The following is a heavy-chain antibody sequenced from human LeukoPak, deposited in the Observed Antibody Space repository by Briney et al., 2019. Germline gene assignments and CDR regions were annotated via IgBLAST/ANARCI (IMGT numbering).Heavy chain of an antibody. CDR2: IYYSGST. V-gene: IGHV4-39*07. CDR3: ASTSTGGIVGATASYNWFDP. Sequence: SETLSLTRTVSGGSISSSSYYWGWIRQPPGKGLEWIGSIYYSGSTYYNPSLKSRVTISVDTSKNQFSLKLSSVTAADTAVYYCASTSTGGIVGATASYNWFDPWGQGTLVTVSS. J-gene: IGHJ5*02. CDR1: GGSISSSSYY. D-gene: IGHD1-26*01.